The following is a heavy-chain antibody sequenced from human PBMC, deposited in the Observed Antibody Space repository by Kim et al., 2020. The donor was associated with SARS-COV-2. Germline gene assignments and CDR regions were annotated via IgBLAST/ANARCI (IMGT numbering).Heavy chain of an antibody. CDR1: GGSMRNSAYY. V-gene: IGHV4-39*01. CDR2: IYFSGST. CDR3: ARLGGYGTTWYGYYFD. Sequence: SETLSLTCSVSGGSMRNSAYYWGWIRQPPGKGLEWIGKIYFSGSTFLNPSLKSRVTMSVDTSKNEFSLKLNSVTAADTAVYYCARLGGYGTTWYGYYFD. J-gene: IGHJ4*01. D-gene: IGHD6-13*01.